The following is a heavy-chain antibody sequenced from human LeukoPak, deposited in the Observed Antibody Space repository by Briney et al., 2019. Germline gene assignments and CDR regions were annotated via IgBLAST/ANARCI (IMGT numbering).Heavy chain of an antibody. CDR2: IYYSGTT. Sequence: SETLSLTCTVSGGSISGLYWSWIRQPPGKGLEWIGFIYYSGTTSYNPSLKSRVTIAIDTSSNQFSLRVRSVTAADTAVNYSAKHVMPNHPGGSSYTNAFDTWGHGKRVTVS. D-gene: IGHD3-16*01. CDR3: AKHVMPNHPGGSSYTNAFDT. J-gene: IGHJ3*02. V-gene: IGHV4-59*08. CDR1: GGSISGLY.